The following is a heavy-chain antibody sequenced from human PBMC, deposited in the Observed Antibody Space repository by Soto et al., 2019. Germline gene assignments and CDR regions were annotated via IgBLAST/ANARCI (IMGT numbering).Heavy chain of an antibody. CDR1: GFTFSSYS. V-gene: IGHV3-48*02. CDR3: ARDRFVSGVVIISYYYYGMDV. D-gene: IGHD3-3*01. J-gene: IGHJ6*02. CDR2: ISSSSSTI. Sequence: EVQLVESGGGLVQPGGSLRLSCAASGFTFSSYSMNWVRQAPGKGLEWVSYISSSSSTIYYADSVKGRFTISRDNAKNSLYLQMNSLRDEDTAVYYCARDRFVSGVVIISYYYYGMDVWGQGTTVTVSS.